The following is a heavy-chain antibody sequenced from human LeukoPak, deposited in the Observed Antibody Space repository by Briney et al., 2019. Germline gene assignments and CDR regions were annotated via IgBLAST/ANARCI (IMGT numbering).Heavy chain of an antibody. D-gene: IGHD3-22*01. CDR2: ISGSGGST. J-gene: IGHJ4*02. Sequence: GGSLRLSCAASGFTFSSYAMSWVRQAPGKGLEWVSAISGSGGSTYYADSVKGRFTISRDNSKNTLYLQMNSLRAEDTVVYYCARSQMYYYDSSGSFDYWGQGTLVTVSS. CDR3: ARSQMYYYDSSGSFDY. CDR1: GFTFSSYA. V-gene: IGHV3-23*01.